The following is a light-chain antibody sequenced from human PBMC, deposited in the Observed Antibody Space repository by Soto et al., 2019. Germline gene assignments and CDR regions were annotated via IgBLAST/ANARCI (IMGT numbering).Light chain of an antibody. V-gene: IGLV2-14*01. CDR2: DVT. CDR3: STYTSSTTLG. Sequence: QSALTQPASVSGSPGQSITISCTGTRSDVGGYTYVSWYQQHPGKAPKLMIYDVTNRPSGVANRFSGSKSGNTASLTISGPQAEDEADYYCSTYTSSTTLGFGGGTKLTVL. J-gene: IGLJ2*01. CDR1: RSDVGGYTY.